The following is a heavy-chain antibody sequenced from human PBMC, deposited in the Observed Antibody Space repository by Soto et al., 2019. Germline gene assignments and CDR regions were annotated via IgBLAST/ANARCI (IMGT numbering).Heavy chain of an antibody. CDR3: ARSGSTVETAMVSKYFYGVDV. V-gene: IGHV1-69*12. J-gene: IGHJ6*02. CDR1: GGSFISYA. Sequence: QVQLVQSGAEVRKPGSSVKVSCKVSGGSFISYAISWVRQAPGQGLEWVGGIVPMFGRGNHAQRFQGRVTITADESTSTVHMELTSLRSEDTAVYYCARSGSTVETAMVSKYFYGVDVWGLGTTVTVSS. CDR2: IVPMFGRG. D-gene: IGHD5-18*01.